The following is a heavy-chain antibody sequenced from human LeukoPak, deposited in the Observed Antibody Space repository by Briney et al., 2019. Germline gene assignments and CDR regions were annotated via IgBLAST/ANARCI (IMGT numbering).Heavy chain of an antibody. CDR3: ARVPTVTFFDY. CDR2: INHSGST. V-gene: IGHV4-34*01. Sequence: SETLSPTCAVYGGSFSGYYWSWIRQPPGKGLAWIGEINHSGSTNYNPSLKSRVTISVDTSKNQFSLKLSSVTAADTAVYYCARVPTVTFFDYWGQGTLVTVSS. D-gene: IGHD4-17*01. J-gene: IGHJ4*02. CDR1: GGSFSGYY.